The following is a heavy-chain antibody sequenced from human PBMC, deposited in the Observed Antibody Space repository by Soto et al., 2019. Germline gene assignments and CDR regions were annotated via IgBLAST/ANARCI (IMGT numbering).Heavy chain of an antibody. CDR1: GDSVSGDSAA. CDR2: TYYRSKWYN. V-gene: IGHV6-1*01. D-gene: IGHD6-19*01. CDR3: ERDPNSGGWINAFDV. J-gene: IGHJ3*01. Sequence: PSQTLSLTCAISGDSVSGDSAAWNWIRQSPSRGLEWLGRTYYRSKWYNEYAVSVKSRITINPDTSKNQFSLQLDSVTAEDTAVFYCERDPNSGGWINAFDVWAHGTMVTVSS.